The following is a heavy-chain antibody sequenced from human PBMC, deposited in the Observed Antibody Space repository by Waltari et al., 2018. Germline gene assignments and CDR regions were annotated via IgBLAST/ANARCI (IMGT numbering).Heavy chain of an antibody. V-gene: IGHV1-69*05. CDR2: IIPIFGTA. CDR3: ARGIGLAPAANYYYYGMDV. Sequence: QVQLVQSGAEVKKPGSSVKVSCKASGGTLSSYAISWVRQAPGQGLEWMGGIIPIFGTANYAQKFQGRVTITTDESTSTAYMELSSLRSEDTAVYYCARGIGLAPAANYYYYGMDVWGQGTTVTVSS. J-gene: IGHJ6*02. D-gene: IGHD2-2*01. CDR1: GGTLSSYA.